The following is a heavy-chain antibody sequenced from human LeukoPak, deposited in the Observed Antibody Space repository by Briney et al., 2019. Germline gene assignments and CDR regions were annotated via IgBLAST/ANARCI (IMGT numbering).Heavy chain of an antibody. CDR2: IKQDGSEK. V-gene: IGHV3-7*01. J-gene: IGHJ5*02. CDR3: ARDYSSSNWFDP. CDR1: GFTFNNYW. Sequence: GGSLRLSCAASGFTFNNYWMNWVRQAPGKGLEWVANIKQDGSEKYYVDSVKGRFTISRDNAKNSLYLQMNSLRAEDTAVYYCARDYSSSNWFDPWGQGTLSPSPQ. D-gene: IGHD6-6*01.